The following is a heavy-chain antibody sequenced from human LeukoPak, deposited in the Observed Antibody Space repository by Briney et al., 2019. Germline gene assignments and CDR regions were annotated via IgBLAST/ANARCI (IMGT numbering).Heavy chain of an antibody. CDR2: IYPDDSDT. CDR1: GCSFTNYW. J-gene: IGHJ5*02. V-gene: IGHV5-51*01. Sequence: GESLKISCKGSGCSFTNYWIGWVRQMPGKGLEWMGIIYPDDSDTRYSPSSQGQVTISADKSISTAYLQWSSLKSSDSAMYYCAREAGISVAGTPWFDPWGQGTLVTVSS. D-gene: IGHD6-19*01. CDR3: AREAGISVAGTPWFDP.